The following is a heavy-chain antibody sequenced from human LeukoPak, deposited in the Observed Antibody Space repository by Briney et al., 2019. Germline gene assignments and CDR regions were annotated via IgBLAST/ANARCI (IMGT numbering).Heavy chain of an antibody. CDR2: ISCNSDTI. Sequence: GGSLRLSCAASGFTFDDYAMHWVRQAPGKGLEWVSGISCNSDTIAYADSVKGRFTISRDNAKNSLYLQMNGLRAEDTALYYCAKDYCGGDCYSGWYFDLWGRGTLVTVSS. V-gene: IGHV3-9*01. CDR1: GFTFDDYA. D-gene: IGHD2-21*02. J-gene: IGHJ2*01. CDR3: AKDYCGGDCYSGWYFDL.